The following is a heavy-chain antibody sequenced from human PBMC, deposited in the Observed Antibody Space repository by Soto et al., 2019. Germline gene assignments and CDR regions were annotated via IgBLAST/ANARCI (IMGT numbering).Heavy chain of an antibody. CDR2: ISNSGSYT. D-gene: IGHD5-12*01. Sequence: GGSLRLSCSASGFTFSDYYISWVRQAPGKGLEWVSYISNSGSYTAYADSVKGRFTISRDNAKKSVYLQMNSLRVDDTAVYYCARDPEKYSGSDLGIDYWGQGTLVTVSS. V-gene: IGHV3-11*06. CDR3: ARDPEKYSGSDLGIDY. CDR1: GFTFSDYY. J-gene: IGHJ4*02.